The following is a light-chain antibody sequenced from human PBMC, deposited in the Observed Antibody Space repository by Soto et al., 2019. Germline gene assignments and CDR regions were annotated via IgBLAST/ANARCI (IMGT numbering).Light chain of an antibody. CDR1: QSITNNY. CDR2: GAS. Sequence: EIVLTQSPGTLSFSPGERATLSCRASQSITNNYLAGYQQKAGQVPRLLLYGASTRPTGIPDRFSGSGSGTDFTLTITRLEPDDFAVYYCQHYGSSPRTFGQGTKVEIK. J-gene: IGKJ1*01. V-gene: IGKV3-20*01. CDR3: QHYGSSPRT.